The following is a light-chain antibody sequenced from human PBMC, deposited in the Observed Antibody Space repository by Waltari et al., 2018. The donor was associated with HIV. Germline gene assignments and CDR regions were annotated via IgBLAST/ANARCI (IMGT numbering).Light chain of an antibody. V-gene: IGLV1-47*01. J-gene: IGLJ3*02. CDR1: SSNIGNNF. CDR2: RNN. CDR3: AVWDGSLSAWL. Sequence: QSVLPQSPSTSASPGQRVTISCSGTSSNIGNNFVSWYQRLPGTAPKLLMFRNNQRPSGVPDRCSGSKSDTSASLVISVLRSEDEAEYFCAVWDGSLSAWLFGGGTKVAVL.